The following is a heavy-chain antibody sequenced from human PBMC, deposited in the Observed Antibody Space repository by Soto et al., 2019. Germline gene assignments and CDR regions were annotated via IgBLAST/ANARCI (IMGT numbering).Heavy chain of an antibody. J-gene: IGHJ4*02. CDR1: GGTFNNYA. CDR2: IVPIFNTS. CDR3: ATQQQLTTFEF. D-gene: IGHD6-13*01. Sequence: QVQLVQSGAEVKKPGSSVKVSCKASGGTFNNYAISWVRQAPGQGLEWMGGIVPIFNTSHCAEKFQGRLTLTEDKSTSTAFMEVIGLISDDTAVYFCATQQQLTTFEFWGQGTLVSVSS. V-gene: IGHV1-69*06.